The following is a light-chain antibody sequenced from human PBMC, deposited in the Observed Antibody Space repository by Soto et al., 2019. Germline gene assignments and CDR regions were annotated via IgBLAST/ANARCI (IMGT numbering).Light chain of an antibody. Sequence: QSALTQPPSASGSLGQLVTISCTGTSSDVGAYNYVSWYQQHPGKAPKLMIYEVSKRPSGVPDRFSGSKSGNTASLTVSGLQAEDEADYYCSSYAGSNKSVFGTGTKVTVL. CDR2: EVS. V-gene: IGLV2-8*01. CDR1: SSDVGAYNY. CDR3: SSYAGSNKSV. J-gene: IGLJ1*01.